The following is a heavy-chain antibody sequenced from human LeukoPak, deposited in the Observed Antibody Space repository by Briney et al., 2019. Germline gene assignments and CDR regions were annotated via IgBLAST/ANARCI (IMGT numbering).Heavy chain of an antibody. CDR1: GFSFGTHW. CDR2: IKQDETET. V-gene: IGHV3-7*01. Sequence: GGSLRLSCVASGFSFGTHWMAWVRQPPGARPEWVANIKQDETETYYADAVRGRFTITRDNAKNSLYLQMDNLRGEDTAVYYCARDSGDRPQAVGYFFDYWGQGSLVTVSS. CDR3: ARDSGDRPQAVGYFFDY. J-gene: IGHJ4*02. D-gene: IGHD7-27*01.